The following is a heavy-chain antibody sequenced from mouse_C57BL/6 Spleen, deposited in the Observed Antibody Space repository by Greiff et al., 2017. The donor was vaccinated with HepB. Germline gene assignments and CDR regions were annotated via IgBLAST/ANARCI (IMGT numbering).Heavy chain of an antibody. Sequence: QVQLQQPGTELVKPGASVKLSCKASGYTFTSYWMHWVKQRPGQGLEWIGNINPSNGGTNYNEKFKSKATLTVDKSSSTAYMQLSSLTSEDSAVYYWARGFTTVVYFDYWGQGTTLTVSS. D-gene: IGHD1-1*01. CDR1: GYTFTSYW. J-gene: IGHJ2*01. CDR2: INPSNGGT. V-gene: IGHV1-53*01. CDR3: ARGFTTVVYFDY.